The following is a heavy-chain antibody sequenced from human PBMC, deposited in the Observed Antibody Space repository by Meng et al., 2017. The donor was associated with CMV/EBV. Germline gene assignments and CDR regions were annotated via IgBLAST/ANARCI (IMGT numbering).Heavy chain of an antibody. Sequence: GGSLRLSCAASGFTFSGYYMSWIRQAPGKGLEWVSYISSSGSTIYYADSVKGRFTISRDNSKNTLYLQMNSLRAEDTAVYYCAKRCNYLDYWGQGKMVTVSS. J-gene: IGHJ4*02. CDR3: AKRCNYLDY. CDR1: GFTFSGYY. CDR2: ISSSGSTI. V-gene: IGHV3-11*01. D-gene: IGHD2-8*01.